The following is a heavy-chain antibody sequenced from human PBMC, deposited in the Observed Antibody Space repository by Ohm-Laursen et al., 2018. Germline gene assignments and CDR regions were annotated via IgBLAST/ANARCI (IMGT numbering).Heavy chain of an antibody. V-gene: IGHV3-9*01. CDR1: GFTFGDSA. CDR3: AKDLHGAFYYYGTDV. CDR2: ISWNSGTT. J-gene: IGHJ6*02. Sequence: RSLRLSCSASGFTFGDSAMEWVRQVPGKGLEWVSAISWNSGTTAYADSVKGRFTISRDNAKSSLFLQMNSLRPEDTALYYCAKDLHGAFYYYGTDVWGRGTTVTVSS. D-gene: IGHD4/OR15-4a*01.